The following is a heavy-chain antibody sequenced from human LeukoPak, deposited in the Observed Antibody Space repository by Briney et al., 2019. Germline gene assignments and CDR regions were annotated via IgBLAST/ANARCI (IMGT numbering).Heavy chain of an antibody. V-gene: IGHV3-13*01. CDR2: VGTAGDT. D-gene: IGHD3-22*01. Sequence: GGSLRLSCTASGFTFSTHNMHWVRQPTGKGLEWVSAVGTAGDTYYPGSVKGRFTISRENAKNSLYLQMNSLRVGDTAVYYCARRGDSRGYYDAFDIWGQGTMVTVSS. CDR3: ARRGDSRGYYDAFDI. CDR1: GFTFSTHN. J-gene: IGHJ3*02.